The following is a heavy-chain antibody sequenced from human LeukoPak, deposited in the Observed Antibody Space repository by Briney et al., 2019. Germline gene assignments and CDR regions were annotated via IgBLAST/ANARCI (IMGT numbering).Heavy chain of an antibody. V-gene: IGHV4-4*07. D-gene: IGHD1-14*01. CDR2: IYTSGST. CDR3: ARVSPGTRYYYYYGMDV. Sequence: PSETLSLTCTVSGGSISSYYWSWIRQPAGKGLEWIGRIYTSGSTNYNPSLKSRVTMSVDTSKNQFSLKLSSVTAADTAVYYCARVSPGTRYYYYYGMDVWGQGTTVTVSS. CDR1: GGSISSYY. J-gene: IGHJ6*02.